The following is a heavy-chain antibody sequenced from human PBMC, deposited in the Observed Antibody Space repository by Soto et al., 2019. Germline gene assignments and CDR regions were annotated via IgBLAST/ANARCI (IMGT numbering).Heavy chain of an antibody. J-gene: IGHJ4*02. CDR1: GGTFSSYA. V-gene: IGHV1-69*13. CDR2: IIPIFGTA. Sequence: WASVKVSCKASGGTFSSYAISWVRQAPGQGLEWMGGIIPIFGTANYAQKFQGRVTITADESTSTAYMKLSSLRSEDTAVYYCARASSGYYAIYYFDYWGQGTLVTVSS. D-gene: IGHD3-22*01. CDR3: ARASSGYYAIYYFDY.